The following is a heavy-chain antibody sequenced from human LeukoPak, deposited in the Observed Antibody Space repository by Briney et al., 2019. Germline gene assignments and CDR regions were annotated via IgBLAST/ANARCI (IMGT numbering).Heavy chain of an antibody. V-gene: IGHV1-2*02. J-gene: IGHJ5*02. CDR2: INPNSGGT. Sequence: ASVKVSCKASGYTFTGYYMHWVRQAPGQGLEWMGGINPNSGGTNYAQKFKGRGTMTRDTSISTAYMELSRLRSDDTAVYYCARDRYPYCSSTSCYDPDNWFAPWGQGTLVTVSS. CDR1: GYTFTGYY. CDR3: ARDRYPYCSSTSCYDPDNWFAP. D-gene: IGHD2-2*01.